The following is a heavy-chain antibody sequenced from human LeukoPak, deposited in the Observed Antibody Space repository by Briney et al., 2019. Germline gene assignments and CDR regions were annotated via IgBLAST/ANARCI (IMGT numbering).Heavy chain of an antibody. J-gene: IGHJ4*02. CDR3: ARDRGLSGYRTTWLDY. Sequence: SETLSLACTVSGGSISSYYWSWIRQPPGKGLEWIGYIYYSGSTNYNPSLKSRVTMSVDTSKNQFSLRLSSVTAADTGIYYCARDRGLSGYRTTWLDYWGQGALVTVSS. CDR1: GGSISSYY. D-gene: IGHD6-13*01. V-gene: IGHV4-59*01. CDR2: IYYSGST.